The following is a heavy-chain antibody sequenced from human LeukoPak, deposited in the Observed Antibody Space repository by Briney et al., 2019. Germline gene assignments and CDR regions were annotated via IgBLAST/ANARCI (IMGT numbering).Heavy chain of an antibody. CDR1: GYTFTGYY. V-gene: IGHV1-2*02. D-gene: IGHD3-10*01. CDR3: ARARPGVFYGSGSYYNRWFDP. J-gene: IGHJ5*02. CDR2: TNPNSGGT. Sequence: ASVKVSCKASGYTFTGYYMHWVRQAPGQGLEWMGWTNPNSGGTNYAQKFQGRVTMTRDTSISTAYMELSRLRSDDTAVYYCARARPGVFYGSGSYYNRWFDPWGQGTLVTVSS.